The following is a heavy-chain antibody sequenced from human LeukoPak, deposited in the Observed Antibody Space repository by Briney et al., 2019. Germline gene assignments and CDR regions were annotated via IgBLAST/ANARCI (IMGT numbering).Heavy chain of an antibody. V-gene: IGHV4-4*02. CDR1: GFTFSSYSM. D-gene: IGHD3-3*01. J-gene: IGHJ6*03. CDR2: IYHSGST. Sequence: PGGSLRLSCAASGFTFSSYSMNWVRQAPGKGLEWIGEIYHSGSTNYNPSLKSRVTISVDKSKNQFSLKLSSVTAADTAVYYCARVRVLFNYYMDVWGKGTTVTVSS. CDR3: ARVRVLFNYYMDV.